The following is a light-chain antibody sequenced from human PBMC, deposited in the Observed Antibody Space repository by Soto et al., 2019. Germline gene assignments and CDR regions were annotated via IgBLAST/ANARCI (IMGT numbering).Light chain of an antibody. J-gene: IGKJ5*01. CDR3: QQFNSYPIT. CDR1: QDVRGA. CDR2: DVS. V-gene: IGKV1-13*02. Sequence: AIQLTQSPSSLSASVGDRVTITCRASQDVRGALAWYQQKPGQAPKILIYDVSRLESGVPSRFSGSSSGTDFTLTISSLQPIDFATYYCQQFNSYPITCGQGTRLEIK.